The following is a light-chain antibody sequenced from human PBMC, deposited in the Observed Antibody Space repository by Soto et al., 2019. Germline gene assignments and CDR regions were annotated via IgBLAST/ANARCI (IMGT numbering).Light chain of an antibody. Sequence: EIVLTQSPATLSLSPGERATLSCRASQSISGYLAWYQKKPGQAPRLLFYDASNRATGIPARFSGCVSGTDFTFANIRRVPYDCADYSCQRQSTRLAYTFGQGTKLENK. CDR2: DAS. V-gene: IGKV3-11*01. CDR1: QSISGY. CDR3: QRQSTRLAYT. J-gene: IGKJ2*01.